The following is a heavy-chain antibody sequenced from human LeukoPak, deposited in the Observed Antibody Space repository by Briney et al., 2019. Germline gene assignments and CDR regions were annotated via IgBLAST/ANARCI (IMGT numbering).Heavy chain of an antibody. D-gene: IGHD3-10*01. CDR2: ISGSSSYI. CDR1: GFTFSSYS. J-gene: IGHJ6*03. V-gene: IGHV3-21*04. Sequence: GGSLRLSCAASGFTFSSYSMNWVRQAPGKGLEWVSYISGSSSYIYYADSVKGRFTISRDNAKNSLYLQMNSLRAEDTAVYYCADHSGYYYMDVWGKGTTVTVSS. CDR3: ADHSGYYYMDV.